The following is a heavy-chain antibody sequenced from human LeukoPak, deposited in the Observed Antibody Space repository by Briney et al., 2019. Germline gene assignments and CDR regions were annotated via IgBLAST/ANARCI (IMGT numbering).Heavy chain of an antibody. Sequence: GGSLRLSCAASGFTFSSYWMSWVRQAPGKGLEWVANIKQDGSEKYYVDSVKGRFTISRDNAKNSLYLQMNSLRAEDTAVYYCARDSSGYYMSARGFYWGQGTLVTVSS. J-gene: IGHJ4*02. CDR3: ARDSSGYYMSARGFY. CDR2: IKQDGSEK. CDR1: GFTFSSYW. V-gene: IGHV3-7*01. D-gene: IGHD3-22*01.